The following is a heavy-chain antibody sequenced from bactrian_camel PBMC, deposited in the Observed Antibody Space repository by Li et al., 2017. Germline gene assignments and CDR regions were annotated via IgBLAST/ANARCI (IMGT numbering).Heavy chain of an antibody. CDR3: AAVAEGRTVEGGVPLWTLFESGY. CDR1: GLVYPFWS. J-gene: IGHJ4*01. D-gene: IGHD3*01. CDR2: IDSRGTT. Sequence: HVQLVESGGGSVQAGGSLTLSCAASGLVYPFWSMAWFRQAPGKEREGVARIDSRGTTGYVDSVKGRFTVFKGNAGKTLYLQMNSLRPEDTAMYYCAAVAEGRTVEGGVPLWTLFESGYWGQGTQVTVS. V-gene: IGHV3S61*01.